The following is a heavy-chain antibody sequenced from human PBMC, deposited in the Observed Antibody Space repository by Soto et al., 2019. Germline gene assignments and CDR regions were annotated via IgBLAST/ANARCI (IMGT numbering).Heavy chain of an antibody. CDR1: GFTFSSYW. CDR3: ARGDLSGRWTY. D-gene: IGHD3-10*01. J-gene: IGHJ4*02. CDR2: INIDGSST. V-gene: IGHV3-74*01. Sequence: EVQLVESGGGLVQPGGSLRLSCATSGFTFSSYWMHWVRQAPEKGLVWVSRINIDGSSTTYADSVKGRFTISRDNAKNTLHLEMISLRAEDTAVYYCARGDLSGRWTYWGQGTLVTVSS.